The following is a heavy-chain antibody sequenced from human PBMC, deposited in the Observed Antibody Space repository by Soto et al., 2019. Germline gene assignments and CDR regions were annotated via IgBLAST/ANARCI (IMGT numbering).Heavy chain of an antibody. J-gene: IGHJ4*02. Sequence: EASVKVSCKASGGTFSSYAISWVRQAPGQGLEWMGGTIPIFGTANYAQKFQGRVTITADESTSTAYMELSSLRSEDTAVYYCARLIVGAAAYYFDYWGQGTLVTVSS. CDR3: ARLIVGAAAYYFDY. CDR1: GGTFSSYA. D-gene: IGHD1-26*01. CDR2: TIPIFGTA. V-gene: IGHV1-69*13.